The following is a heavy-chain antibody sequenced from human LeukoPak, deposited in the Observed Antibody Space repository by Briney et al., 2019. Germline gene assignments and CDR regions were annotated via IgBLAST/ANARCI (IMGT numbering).Heavy chain of an antibody. Sequence: PSETLSLTCTVSGGSISSGSYYWSWIRQPAGKGLEWIGRIYTSGSTNYNPSLKSRVTISVDTSKNQFSLKLSSVTDADTAVYYCARSTMIRWAFDIWGQGTMVTVSS. J-gene: IGHJ3*02. V-gene: IGHV4-61*02. CDR2: IYTSGST. D-gene: IGHD3-22*01. CDR1: GGSISSGSYY. CDR3: ARSTMIRWAFDI.